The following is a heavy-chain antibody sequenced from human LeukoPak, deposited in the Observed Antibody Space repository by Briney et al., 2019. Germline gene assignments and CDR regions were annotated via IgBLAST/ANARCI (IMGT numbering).Heavy chain of an antibody. Sequence: GGSLRLSCAASGFTFSSYGMHWVRQAPGKGLDWVAFIRYDGSNKYYADSVKGRFTIARDNSKNTLYLQMNSLRAEHTDVYYCAKDRGYYYGSGSPGVYYMDVWGKGTTVTVSS. CDR2: IRYDGSNK. V-gene: IGHV3-30*02. J-gene: IGHJ6*03. D-gene: IGHD3-10*01. CDR3: AKDRGYYYGSGSPGVYYMDV. CDR1: GFTFSSYG.